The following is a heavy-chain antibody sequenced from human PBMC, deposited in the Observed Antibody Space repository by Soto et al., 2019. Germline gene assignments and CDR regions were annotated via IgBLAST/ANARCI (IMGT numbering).Heavy chain of an antibody. Sequence: SETLTLTCAVYGGSFSGYYWSWIRQPPGKGLEWIGYIYYSGSTNYNPSLKSRVTISVDTSKNQFSLNLNSVTAADTAVYYCARAHFSSGWYYHYWGQGTLVTVSS. J-gene: IGHJ4*02. CDR1: GGSFSGYY. CDR2: IYYSGST. V-gene: IGHV4-59*01. CDR3: ARAHFSSGWYYHY. D-gene: IGHD6-19*01.